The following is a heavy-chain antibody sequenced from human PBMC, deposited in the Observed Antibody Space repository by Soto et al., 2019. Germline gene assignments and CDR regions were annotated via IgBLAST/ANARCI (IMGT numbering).Heavy chain of an antibody. J-gene: IGHJ6*02. CDR2: IKHDGSEK. CDR1: GFTLSGYW. Sequence: EMPVVESGGGLVQPGGSLRLSCVASGFTLSGYWMTWVRQTPGKGLEWVANIKHDGSEKYYVDSVKGRFTISRDNAKNSLYVQMNSLRVEDTAVYYCARGRGLDVWGQGTTVTVSS. CDR3: ARGRGLDV. V-gene: IGHV3-7*02.